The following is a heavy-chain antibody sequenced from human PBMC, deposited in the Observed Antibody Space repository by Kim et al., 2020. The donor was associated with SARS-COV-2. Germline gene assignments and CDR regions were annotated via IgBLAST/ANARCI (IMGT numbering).Heavy chain of an antibody. V-gene: IGHV4-39*01. CDR3: ASLQIVVSPIGY. CDR2: IYYSGST. Sequence: SETLSLTCTVYGGSISSSSYYWGWIRQPPGKGLEWIGSIYYSGSTYYNPSLKSRVTISVDTSKNQFSLKLSSVTAADTAVYYCASLQIVVSPIGYWGQGTLVTVSS. J-gene: IGHJ4*02. CDR1: GGSISSSSYY. D-gene: IGHD3-22*01.